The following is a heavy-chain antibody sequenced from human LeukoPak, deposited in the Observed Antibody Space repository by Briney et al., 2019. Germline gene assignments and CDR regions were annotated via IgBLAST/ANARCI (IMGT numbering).Heavy chain of an antibody. CDR3: ARVPLRFLEPFDY. CDR1: GGSVNGYY. CDR2: INHSGTT. Sequence: SETLSLTCSVYGGSVNGYYWSWIRQPPGKGLEWIGEINHSGTTNYNPSLKSRVTMSLDTSKNQFFLRLNSVTAADTAVYYCARVPLRFLEPFDYWGQGTLVTVSS. V-gene: IGHV4-34*01. D-gene: IGHD3-3*01. J-gene: IGHJ4*02.